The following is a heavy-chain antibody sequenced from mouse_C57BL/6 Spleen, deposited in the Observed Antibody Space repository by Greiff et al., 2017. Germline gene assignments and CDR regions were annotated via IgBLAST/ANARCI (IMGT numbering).Heavy chain of an antibody. CDR1: GFTFSSYT. V-gene: IGHV5-9*01. Sequence: DVMLVESGGGLVKPGGSLKLSCAASGFTFSSYTMSWVRQTPEKRLEWVATISGGGGNTYYTDHVKGRFPISRDNAKNTLYLTMSSLRSEDTALYYCARRLYSFDYWGQGTTLTVSS. J-gene: IGHJ2*01. CDR3: ARRLYSFDY. D-gene: IGHD2-12*01. CDR2: ISGGGGNT.